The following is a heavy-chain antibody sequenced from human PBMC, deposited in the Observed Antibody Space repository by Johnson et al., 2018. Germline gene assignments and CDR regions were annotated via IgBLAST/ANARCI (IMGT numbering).Heavy chain of an antibody. CDR1: GFTFSNYW. J-gene: IGHJ6*02. Sequence: EVQLVESGGGLVQPGGSLRLSCAASGFTFSNYWMHWVRQAPGKGLEWVSGISWNSGSIGYADSVKGRFTISRDNAKNSLYLQMNSLRAEDTALYYCAKDIKAMVIYYYYGMDVWGQGTTVTVSS. CDR3: AKDIKAMVIYYYYGMDV. V-gene: IGHV3-9*01. CDR2: ISWNSGSI. D-gene: IGHD5-18*01.